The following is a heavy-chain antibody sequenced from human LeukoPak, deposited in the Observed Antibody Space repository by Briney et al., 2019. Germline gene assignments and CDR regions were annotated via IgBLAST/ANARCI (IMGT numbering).Heavy chain of an antibody. Sequence: SETLSLTCAVYGGSFSGYYWSWIRQPPGKGLGWIGEINHSGSTNYNPSLKSRVTISVDTSKNQFSLKLSSVTAADTAVYYCARGTTTIFGVVIPRKYNWFDPWGQGTLVTVSS. CDR2: INHSGST. V-gene: IGHV4-34*01. CDR1: GGSFSGYY. CDR3: ARGTTTIFGVVIPRKYNWFDP. J-gene: IGHJ5*02. D-gene: IGHD3-3*01.